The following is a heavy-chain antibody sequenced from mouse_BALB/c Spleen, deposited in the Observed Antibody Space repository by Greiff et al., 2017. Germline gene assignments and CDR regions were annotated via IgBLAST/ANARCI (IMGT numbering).Heavy chain of an antibody. D-gene: IGHD2-14*01. Sequence: VVESGPGLVQPSQSLSITCTVSGFSLTSYGVHWVRQSPGKGLEWLGVIWSGGSTDYNAAFISRLSISKDNSKSQVFFKMNSLQANDTAIYYCARNWVRSYYFDYWGQGTTLTVSS. J-gene: IGHJ2*01. V-gene: IGHV2-2*02. CDR3: ARNWVRSYYFDY. CDR1: GFSLTSYG. CDR2: IWSGGST.